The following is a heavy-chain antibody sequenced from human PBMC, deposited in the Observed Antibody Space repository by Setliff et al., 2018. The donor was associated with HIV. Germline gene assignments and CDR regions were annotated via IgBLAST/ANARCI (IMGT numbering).Heavy chain of an antibody. Sequence: SETLSLTCTVSGGSISSSSYYWGWIRQPPGKGLEWIGSIYYSGSIYYNPSLKSRVTISVDTSKNQFSLKLSSVTAADTAVYYCARVDCSSTSCYRDYYYYMDVWGKGTTVTVSS. CDR1: GGSISSSSYY. CDR3: ARVDCSSTSCYRDYYYYMDV. V-gene: IGHV4-39*02. CDR2: IYYSGSI. D-gene: IGHD2-2*01. J-gene: IGHJ6*03.